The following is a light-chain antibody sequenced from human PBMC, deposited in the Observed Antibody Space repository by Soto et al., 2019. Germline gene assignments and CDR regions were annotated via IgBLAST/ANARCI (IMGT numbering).Light chain of an antibody. J-gene: IGKJ3*01. CDR1: QSVSSN. CDR2: GAS. Sequence: EIVMTQSPATLSVSPGERATLSCRASQSVSSNLAWYQQKPGQAPRLLIYGASTRATGIPARFSGSGSGTEFTLTISSLQSGDFAVYYCQQYNNWPPLTFGPGTKVD. V-gene: IGKV3-15*01. CDR3: QQYNNWPPLT.